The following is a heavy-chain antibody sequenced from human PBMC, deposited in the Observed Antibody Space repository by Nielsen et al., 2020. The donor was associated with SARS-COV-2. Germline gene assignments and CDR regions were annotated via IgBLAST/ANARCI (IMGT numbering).Heavy chain of an antibody. D-gene: IGHD3-22*01. V-gene: IGHV3-33*01. CDR2: IWIDGSDK. CDR1: GFTFNRHG. J-gene: IGHJ5*02. CDR3: ARDYYDSSGYWNWFDP. Sequence: GGSLRLSCAASGFTFNRHGMHWVRQAPGKGLEWVAVIWIDGSDKYYADSVKGRFTISRDNSKNTLYLQRNSLRAEDTAVYYCARDYYDSSGYWNWFDPWGQGTLVTVSS.